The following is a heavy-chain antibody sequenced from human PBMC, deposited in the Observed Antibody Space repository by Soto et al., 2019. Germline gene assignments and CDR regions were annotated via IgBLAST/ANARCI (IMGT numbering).Heavy chain of an antibody. CDR2: ISYDGSKK. D-gene: IGHD3-9*01. CDR1: GFTFSSYA. V-gene: IGHV3-30-3*01. J-gene: IGHJ6*02. CDR3: ARAHRLRYFDWSMRYYYYGMDV. Sequence: QVQLVESGGGVVQPGRSLRLSCAASGFTFSSYAMHWVRQAPGKGLEWVAVISYDGSKKYYADSVKGRFTISRDNSKNTLYLQMNSLRAEDTAVYYFARAHRLRYFDWSMRYYYYGMDVWGQGTTVTVSS.